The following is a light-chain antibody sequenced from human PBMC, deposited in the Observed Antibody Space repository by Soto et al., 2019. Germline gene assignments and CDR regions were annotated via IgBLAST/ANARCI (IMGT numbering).Light chain of an antibody. V-gene: IGKV1-13*02. Sequence: AIQLTQSPSSLSASVGDRVTITCRASQGISSALAWYQQKPGKAPKLLIYDASSLESGVPSRFSGSGSGTDFTLTISSLQPEDFATYYCQQFNSYPALTFGGGTKVDI. CDR2: DAS. J-gene: IGKJ4*01. CDR1: QGISSA. CDR3: QQFNSYPALT.